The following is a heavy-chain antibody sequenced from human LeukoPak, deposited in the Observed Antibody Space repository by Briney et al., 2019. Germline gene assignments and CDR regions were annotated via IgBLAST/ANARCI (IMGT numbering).Heavy chain of an antibody. Sequence: GRSLRLSCAASGFTFSSYGMHWVRQAPGKGLEWVSGIGGSGTSTYYADSVKGRFTISRDNSKNTLYLQMNSLRADDTAVYSCAKGGYYDNSGYYYFDYWGQGTLVTVSS. CDR1: GFTFSSYG. V-gene: IGHV3-23*01. CDR2: IGGSGTST. D-gene: IGHD3-22*01. J-gene: IGHJ4*02. CDR3: AKGGYYDNSGYYYFDY.